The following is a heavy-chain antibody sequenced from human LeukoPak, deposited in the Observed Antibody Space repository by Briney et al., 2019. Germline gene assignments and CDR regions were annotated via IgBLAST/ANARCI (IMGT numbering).Heavy chain of an antibody. D-gene: IGHD3-22*01. V-gene: IGHV3-30*03. CDR2: ISYDGSNK. CDR1: GFTFSSYG. J-gene: IGHJ6*02. CDR3: ARRIWDYDSSGYVMDGMDV. Sequence: PGGSLRLSCAASGFTFSSYGMHWVRQAPGKGLEWVAVISYDGSNKYYADSVKGRFTISRDNSKNTLYLQMNSLRAEDTAVYYCARRIWDYDSSGYVMDGMDVWGQGTTVTVSS.